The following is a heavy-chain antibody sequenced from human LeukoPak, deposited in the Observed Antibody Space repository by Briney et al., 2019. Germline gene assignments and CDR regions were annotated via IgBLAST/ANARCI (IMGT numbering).Heavy chain of an antibody. D-gene: IGHD5-18*01. CDR2: IKSKTDGGKT. J-gene: IGHJ4*02. CDR1: GFTFSNAW. V-gene: IGHV3-15*01. Sequence: GGSLRLSCAASGFTFSNAWMSWVSQAPGEGLGWGGRIKSKTDGGKTDYDEPVKGRFTISKDDSKNTPYRQMNSLKTEDTAVYYCTTERTAIDYGGQETLVTVSS. CDR3: TTERTAIDY.